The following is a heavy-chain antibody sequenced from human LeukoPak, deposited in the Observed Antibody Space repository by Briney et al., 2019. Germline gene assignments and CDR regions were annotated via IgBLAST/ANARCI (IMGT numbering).Heavy chain of an antibody. CDR3: ARGRCFGYGGNSREPEFDY. D-gene: IGHD4-23*01. CDR1: GGSFSGYY. V-gene: IGHV4-34*01. CDR2: INHSGST. Sequence: SETLSLTCAVYGGSFSGYYWSWIRQPPGKGLEWIGEINHSGSTNCNPSLKSRVTISVDTSKNQFSLKLSSVTAADTAVYYCARGRCFGYGGNSREPEFDYWGQGTLVTVSS. J-gene: IGHJ4*02.